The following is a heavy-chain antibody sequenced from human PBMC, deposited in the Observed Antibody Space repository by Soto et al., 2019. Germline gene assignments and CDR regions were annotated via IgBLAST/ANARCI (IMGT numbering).Heavy chain of an antibody. CDR1: GGSIRSGGYF. CDR2: IYYNSGST. CDR3: TRHKTLPYNSNSGKGYYCMDV. Sequence: QVQLQESGTGLVKPSQTLSLTCIVSGGSIRSGGYFWSWIRQHPGKGLEWIGNIYYNSGSTYYTPSLKSRVSIAVDASKNQFSLDLRSVTAADTAVYFWTRHKTLPYNSNSGKGYYCMDVWGQGTTVIVS. D-gene: IGHD1-20*01. V-gene: IGHV4-31*03. J-gene: IGHJ6*02.